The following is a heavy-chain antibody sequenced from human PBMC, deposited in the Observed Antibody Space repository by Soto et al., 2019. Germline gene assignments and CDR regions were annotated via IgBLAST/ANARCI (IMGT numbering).Heavy chain of an antibody. D-gene: IGHD5-18*01. J-gene: IGHJ6*02. V-gene: IGHV4-39*01. CDR1: GGSISSSSYY. CDR2: IYYSGST. CDR3: ARRGYTARGLADV. Sequence: KPSETLSLTCTVSGGSISSSSYYWGWIRQPPGKGLEWIGSIYYSGSTYYNPSLKSRVTISVDTSKNQFSLKLSSVTAADTAVYYCARRGYTARGLADVWGQGTTVTVSS.